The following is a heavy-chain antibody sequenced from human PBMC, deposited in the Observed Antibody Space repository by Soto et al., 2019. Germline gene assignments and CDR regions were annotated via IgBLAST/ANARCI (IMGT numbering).Heavy chain of an antibody. V-gene: IGHV2-5*02. CDR3: AHSVIAGYQRDS. D-gene: IGHD6-13*01. Sequence: QITLKESCPTLVKPTQTLTLTFTFSGFSLSTSGVCVGWLRQPPGKAMEWLERISWDDDKRYSPSMKSRLTITKDTSKNQVFLTMTNLALMDTATYDCAHSVIAGYQRDSCVRGTLVTVSS. CDR2: ISWDDDK. J-gene: IGHJ4*02. CDR1: GFSLSTSGVC.